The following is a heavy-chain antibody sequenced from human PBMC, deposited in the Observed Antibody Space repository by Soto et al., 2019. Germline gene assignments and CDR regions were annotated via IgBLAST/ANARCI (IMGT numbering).Heavy chain of an antibody. Sequence: ASVKVSCKASGYTFTSYDINWVRQATGQGLEWMGWMNPNSGNTGYAQKFQGRVTMTRNTSISTAYMELSSLRSEDTAVYYCARGVKYDFWSGYYTVNRLGYMDVWGKGTTVTVSS. CDR3: ARGVKYDFWSGYYTVNRLGYMDV. V-gene: IGHV1-8*01. CDR1: GYTFTSYD. CDR2: MNPNSGNT. D-gene: IGHD3-3*01. J-gene: IGHJ6*03.